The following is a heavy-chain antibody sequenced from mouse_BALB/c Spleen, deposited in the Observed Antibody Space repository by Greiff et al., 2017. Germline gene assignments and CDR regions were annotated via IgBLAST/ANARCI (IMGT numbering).Heavy chain of an antibody. D-gene: IGHD2-1*01. J-gene: IGHJ4*01. V-gene: IGHV5-17*02. Sequence: DVKLVESGGGLVQPGGSRKLSCAASGFTFSSFGMHWVRQAPEKGLEWVAYISSGSSTIYYADTVKGRFTISRDNPKNTLFLQMTSLRSEDTAMYYCARRDGNYLYYAMDYWGQGTSVTVSS. CDR1: GFTFSSFG. CDR3: ARRDGNYLYYAMDY. CDR2: ISSGSSTI.